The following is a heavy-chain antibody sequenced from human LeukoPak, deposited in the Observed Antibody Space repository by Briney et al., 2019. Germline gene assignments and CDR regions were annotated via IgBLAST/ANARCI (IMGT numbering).Heavy chain of an antibody. D-gene: IGHD3-9*01. CDR2: IYHSGST. Sequence: NPSQTLSLTCAVSGGSISSGGYSWSWLRQPPGKGLEWIGYIYHSGSTYYNPSLKSRVTISVDRSKNQFSLKLSSVTAADTAVYYCARVYFGAFDIWGQGTMVTVSS. V-gene: IGHV4-30-2*01. CDR3: ARVYFGAFDI. CDR1: GGSISSGGYS. J-gene: IGHJ3*02.